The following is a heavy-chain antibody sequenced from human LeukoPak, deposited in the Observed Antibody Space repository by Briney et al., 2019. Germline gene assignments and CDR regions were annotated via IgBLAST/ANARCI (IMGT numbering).Heavy chain of an antibody. D-gene: IGHD2-2*01. CDR2: ISGSGGST. CDR3: AKEPYCSSTSCYDFGDY. CDR1: GFTFSSYA. V-gene: IGHV3-23*01. Sequence: PGGSLRLSCAASGFTFSSYAMSWVRQAPGKGLEWVSAISGSGGSTYYADSVKGRFTISRDNSKNTLYLQMNSLRAEDTAVYYCAKEPYCSSTSCYDFGDYWGQGTLVTVSS. J-gene: IGHJ4*02.